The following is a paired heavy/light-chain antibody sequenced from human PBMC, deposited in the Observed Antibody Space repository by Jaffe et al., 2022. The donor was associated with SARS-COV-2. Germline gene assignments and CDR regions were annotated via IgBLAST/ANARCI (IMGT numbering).Heavy chain of an antibody. CDR3: ASPNYYGSGSYAGTFDP. Sequence: QLQLQESGPGLVKPSETLSLTCTVSGGSISSSSYYWGWIRQPPGKGLEWIGSIYYSGSTYYNPSLKSRVTISVDTSKNQFSLKLSSVTAADTAVYYCASPNYYGSGSYAGTFDPWGQGTLVTVSS. CDR1: GGSISSSSYY. CDR2: IYYSGST. V-gene: IGHV4-39*01. J-gene: IGHJ5*02. D-gene: IGHD3-10*01.
Light chain of an antibody. Sequence: QSALTQPASVSGSPGQSITISCTGTSSDVGSYNLVSWYQQHPGKAPKLMIYEGSKRPSGVSNRFSGSKSGNTASLTISGLQAEDEADYYCCSYAGSSTDVVFGGGTKLTVL. V-gene: IGLV2-23*01. J-gene: IGLJ2*01. CDR2: EGS. CDR3: CSYAGSSTDVV. CDR1: SSDVGSYNL.